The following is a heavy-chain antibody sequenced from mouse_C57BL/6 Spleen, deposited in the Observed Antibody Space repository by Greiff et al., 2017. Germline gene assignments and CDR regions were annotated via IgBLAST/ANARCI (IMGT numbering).Heavy chain of an antibody. CDR1: GFTFSDYG. D-gene: IGHD2-5*01. CDR2: ISSGSSTI. Sequence: VQLKESGGGLVKPGGSLKLSCAASGFTFSDYGMHWVRQAPEKGLEWVAYISSGSSTIYYADTVKGRFTISRDNAKNTLFLQMTSLRSEDTAMYYCARDSNYLYYYAMDYWGQGTSVTVSS. J-gene: IGHJ4*01. V-gene: IGHV5-17*01. CDR3: ARDSNYLYYYAMDY.